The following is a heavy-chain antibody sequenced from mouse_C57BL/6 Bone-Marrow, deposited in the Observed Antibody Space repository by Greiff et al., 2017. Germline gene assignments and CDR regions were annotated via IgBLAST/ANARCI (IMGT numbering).Heavy chain of an antibody. V-gene: IGHV5-4*03. Sequence: EVKLMESGGGLVKPGGSLKLSCAASGFTFSSYAMSWVRQTPEKRLEWVATMSDGGSYTYYPDNVKGRFTISRDNAKNNLYLQMSHLKSEDTAMYYCARAYWGQGTTLTVSS. J-gene: IGHJ2*01. CDR2: MSDGGSYT. CDR3: ARAY. CDR1: GFTFSSYA.